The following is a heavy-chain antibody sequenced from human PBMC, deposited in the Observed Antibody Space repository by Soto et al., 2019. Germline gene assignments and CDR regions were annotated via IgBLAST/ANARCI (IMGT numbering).Heavy chain of an antibody. CDR2: INPDSGGT. D-gene: IGHD2-2*01. CDR1: GYTFTDYY. J-gene: IGHJ2*01. V-gene: IGHV1-2*02. CDR3: AIRTGQLAIISEFDGDWFFEV. Sequence: QEQLVQSGAEVKKPGASLKVSCKASGYTFTDYYIHWVRQAPGQELEWVGWINPDSGGTNLAQRFQGRVTMTSDTSINTAYMELSSLRSDDTAVYYCAIRTGQLAIISEFDGDWFFEVWGRGTLVTVSS.